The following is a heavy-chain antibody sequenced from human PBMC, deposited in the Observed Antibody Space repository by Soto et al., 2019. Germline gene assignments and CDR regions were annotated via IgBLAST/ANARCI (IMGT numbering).Heavy chain of an antibody. V-gene: IGHV3-23*01. CDR3: ARRSSSWYFDY. Sequence: LRLSCAASGFTFSSYAMSWVRQAPGKGLEWVSVISGSDGSTYYADSVKGRFTISRDNSKNTLNLQMNSLRAEDTAVYYCARRSSSWYFDYWGQGTLVTVSS. D-gene: IGHD6-13*01. CDR1: GFTFSSYA. CDR2: ISGSDGST. J-gene: IGHJ4*02.